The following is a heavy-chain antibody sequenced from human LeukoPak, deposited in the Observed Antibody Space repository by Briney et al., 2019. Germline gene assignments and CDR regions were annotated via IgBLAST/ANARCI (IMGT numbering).Heavy chain of an antibody. CDR3: ARDRGGSWGYFDY. Sequence: PSQTLSLTCAVYGGSFSGYYWSWIRQPPGKGLEWIGEINHSGSTNYNPSLKSRVTISVDTSKNQFSLKLSSVTAADTAVYYCARDRGGSWGYFDYWGQGTLVTVSS. J-gene: IGHJ4*02. V-gene: IGHV4-34*01. CDR2: INHSGST. CDR1: GGSFSGYY. D-gene: IGHD2-15*01.